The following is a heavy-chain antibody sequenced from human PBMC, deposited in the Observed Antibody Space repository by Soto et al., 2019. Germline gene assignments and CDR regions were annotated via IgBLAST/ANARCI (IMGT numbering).Heavy chain of an antibody. Sequence: QVQLQESGPGLVKPSETLSLTCSVSGGSISSYYWTWIRQPPGKGLEWIGNIYNSVNTNYNPSLQSRVTISLDTSKNQFSLKLTSVTAADTAVYYCARSTSSSYYGLDVWGQGTTVTVSS. CDR2: IYNSVNT. D-gene: IGHD1-26*01. CDR3: ARSTSSSYYGLDV. V-gene: IGHV4-59*01. J-gene: IGHJ6*02. CDR1: GGSISSYY.